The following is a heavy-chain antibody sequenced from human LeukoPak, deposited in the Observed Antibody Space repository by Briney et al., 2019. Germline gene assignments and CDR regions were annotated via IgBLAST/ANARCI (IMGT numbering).Heavy chain of an antibody. CDR3: AKGVAGSSWYKGGTFDY. V-gene: IGHV3-23*01. Sequence: GGSLRLSCAASGFTFSSYAMSWVRQALGKGLEWVSAISHSGGSTYYADSVKGRFTTSRDNSKNTLYLQMNSLRAEDTAVYYCAKGVAGSSWYKGGTFDYWGQGTLVTVSS. J-gene: IGHJ4*02. CDR1: GFTFSSYA. D-gene: IGHD6-13*01. CDR2: ISHSGGST.